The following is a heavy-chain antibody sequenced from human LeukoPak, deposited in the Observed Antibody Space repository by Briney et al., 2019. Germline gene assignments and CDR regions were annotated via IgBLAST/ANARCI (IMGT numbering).Heavy chain of an antibody. J-gene: IGHJ4*02. Sequence: ETSETLSLTCAVSGGSISSGGYSWSWIRQPPGKGLEWIGYIYHSGSTYYNPSLKSRVTMSVDRSKNQFSLKLSSVTAADTAVYYCAIHSYHYTFDYWGQGTLVTVSS. V-gene: IGHV4-30-2*01. CDR1: GGSISSGGYS. D-gene: IGHD5-12*01. CDR3: AIHSYHYTFDY. CDR2: IYHSGST.